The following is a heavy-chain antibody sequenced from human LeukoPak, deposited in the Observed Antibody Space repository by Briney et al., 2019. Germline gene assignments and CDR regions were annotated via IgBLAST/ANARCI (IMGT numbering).Heavy chain of an antibody. D-gene: IGHD2/OR15-2a*01. CDR1: GYSFTSYW. Sequence: GESLRIFCKASGYSFTSYWISWVRQMPAEGLEWMGRIDPSDSYTNYSPSFQGHVTISADKSINTAYLQWSSLKASDTAMYYCARHVFRESPIDNWFDPWGQGTLVTVSS. CDR3: ARHVFRESPIDNWFDP. J-gene: IGHJ5*02. V-gene: IGHV5-10-1*01. CDR2: IDPSDSYT.